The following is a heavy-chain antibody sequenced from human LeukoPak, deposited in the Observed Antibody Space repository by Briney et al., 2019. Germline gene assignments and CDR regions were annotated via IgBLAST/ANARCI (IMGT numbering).Heavy chain of an antibody. Sequence: SETLSLTCTVSGGSISSYCWSWSRLPPGPGLEWVGYIYYSGSDNYIPSLKRRITISVDTSKNQFPLTLSSVTAAATAAYYCARNYYGSGSYFGYWGQGPLVPVSS. CDR1: GGSISSYC. D-gene: IGHD3-10*01. J-gene: IGHJ1*01. V-gene: IGHV4-59*01. CDR3: ARNYYGSGSYFGY. CDR2: IYYSGSD.